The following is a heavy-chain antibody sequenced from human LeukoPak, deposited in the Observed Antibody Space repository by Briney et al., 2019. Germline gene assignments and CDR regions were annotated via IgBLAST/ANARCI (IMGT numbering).Heavy chain of an antibody. CDR1: GGSISSGSYY. V-gene: IGHV4-61*02. J-gene: IGHJ4*02. CDR2: IYTSGST. D-gene: IGHD1-26*01. Sequence: SETLSLTCTVSGGSISSGSYYWSWIRQPAGKGLEWIGRIYTSGSTNYNPSLKSRVTISVDTSKNQFSLKLRSVTAADTAVYYCARAVVGAILYYFDYWGQGTLVTVSS. CDR3: ARAVVGAILYYFDY.